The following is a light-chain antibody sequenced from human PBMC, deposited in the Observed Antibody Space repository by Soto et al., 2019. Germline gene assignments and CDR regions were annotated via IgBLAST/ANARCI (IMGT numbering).Light chain of an antibody. J-gene: IGKJ3*01. CDR3: QQYDNLPPFT. V-gene: IGKV1-33*01. CDR2: DAS. Sequence: DIQMTQSPSSLSASVGDRVTITCQASQDISNYLNWYQQKPGKAPKLLIYDASNLETGVPSRFSGSGSWTDFTFTISSLQPDDIATYYCQQYDNLPPFTFGPGTKVDIK. CDR1: QDISNY.